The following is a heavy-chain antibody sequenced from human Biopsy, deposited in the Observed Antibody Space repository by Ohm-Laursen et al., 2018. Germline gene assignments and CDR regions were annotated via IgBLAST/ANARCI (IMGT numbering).Heavy chain of an antibody. CDR1: GESFNGYY. Sequence: GTLSLTCPVYGESFNGYYWSWIRQTQGQGLEWIGEINHSGRTNYNPSLKSRVTISVDTSKNQFSLKVRSVTAADTAVYYCVRGVDYYDPYHYYALDVWGQGTTVTVSS. D-gene: IGHD3-22*01. J-gene: IGHJ6*02. CDR3: VRGVDYYDPYHYYALDV. V-gene: IGHV4-34*01. CDR2: INHSGRT.